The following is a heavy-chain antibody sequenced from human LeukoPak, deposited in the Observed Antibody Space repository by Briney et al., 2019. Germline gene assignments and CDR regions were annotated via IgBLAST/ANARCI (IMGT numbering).Heavy chain of an antibody. D-gene: IGHD3-9*01. Sequence: PSETLSLTCAVYGGSFSGYYWSWIRQPPGKGLEWIGEINHSGSSNYNPSLKSRVTISVDTSKNQFSLKLSSVTAADMAVYYCARAPSRYDVLTGYYGGWFDSWGQGTLVTVSS. V-gene: IGHV4-34*01. J-gene: IGHJ5*01. CDR3: ARAPSRYDVLTGYYGGWFDS. CDR2: INHSGSS. CDR1: GGSFSGYY.